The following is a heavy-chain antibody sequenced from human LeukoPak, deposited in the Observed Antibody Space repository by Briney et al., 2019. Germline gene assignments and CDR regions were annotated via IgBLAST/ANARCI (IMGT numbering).Heavy chain of an antibody. Sequence: ASVKVSCKASGYTFTSYSISWVRQAPGQGLERMGWISAYNGNTNYAQKRQGRVTMTTDTSTSTAYMELRSLRSDDTAVYYCARVGDMVRGVIITDAFDIWGQGTMVTVSS. CDR3: ARVGDMVRGVIITDAFDI. CDR1: GYTFTSYS. J-gene: IGHJ3*02. V-gene: IGHV1-18*01. D-gene: IGHD3-10*01. CDR2: ISAYNGNT.